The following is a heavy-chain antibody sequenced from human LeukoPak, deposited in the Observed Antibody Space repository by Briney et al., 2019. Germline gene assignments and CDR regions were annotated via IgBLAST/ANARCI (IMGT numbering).Heavy chain of an antibody. CDR3: AKDSLAHYYYYYMDV. CDR2: ISGSGGRT. CDR1: GFTFSSYA. J-gene: IGHJ6*03. Sequence: PGGSLRLSCAASGFTFSSYAMSWVRQAPGKGLEWVSAISGSGGRTYYADSVKGRFTISRDNSKNTLYLQMNSLRAEDTAVYYCAKDSLAHYYYYYMDVWGKGTTVTVSS. V-gene: IGHV3-23*01.